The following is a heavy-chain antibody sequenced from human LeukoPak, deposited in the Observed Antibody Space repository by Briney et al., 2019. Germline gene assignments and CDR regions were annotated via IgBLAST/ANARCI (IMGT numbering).Heavy chain of an antibody. D-gene: IGHD2/OR15-2a*01. Sequence: SETLSLTCGVSGGSVSSTNWWTWIRQPPGKGLEWIGEVHLDGRTNFNPSLKSRLTMSVDLSENHVSLKLTSVTAADTAVYFCARDFLKTSSPDAYDIWGQGTMVIVSS. CDR2: VHLDGRT. CDR3: ARDFLKTSSPDAYDI. V-gene: IGHV4-4*02. J-gene: IGHJ3*02. CDR1: GGSVSSTNW.